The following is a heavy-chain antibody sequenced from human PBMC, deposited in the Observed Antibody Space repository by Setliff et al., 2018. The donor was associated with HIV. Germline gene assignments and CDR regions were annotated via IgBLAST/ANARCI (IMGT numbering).Heavy chain of an antibody. D-gene: IGHD2-15*01. J-gene: IGHJ4*02. CDR1: GGTFGIYG. CDR3: ASTCSGGSCYSDRDY. CDR2: ISPKTGNT. V-gene: IGHV1-18*01. Sequence: ASVKVSCKASGGTFGIYGISWVRQAPGQGPEWVGWISPKTGNTNHAQKLQGRVTMTTDTSTSTAYMELSSLRSEDTAVYYCASTCSGGSCYSDRDYWGQGTLVTVSS.